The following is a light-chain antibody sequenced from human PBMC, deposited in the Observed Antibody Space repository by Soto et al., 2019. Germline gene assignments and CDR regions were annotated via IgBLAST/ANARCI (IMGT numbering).Light chain of an antibody. Sequence: EIVMTQSPATLSVSPGERATLSCRASQSVSSNLAWYQQKPGQAPRLLTYGASTRATGIPARFSGSGSGTEFPLTISSLQSEDFAVSYCQQYNNWPWTFGQGTKVEIK. CDR2: GAS. V-gene: IGKV3-15*01. CDR1: QSVSSN. CDR3: QQYNNWPWT. J-gene: IGKJ1*01.